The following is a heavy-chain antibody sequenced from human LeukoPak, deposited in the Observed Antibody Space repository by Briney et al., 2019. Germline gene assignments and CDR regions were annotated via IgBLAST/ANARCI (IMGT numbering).Heavy chain of an antibody. CDR2: ISAYNGNT. D-gene: IGHD2-2*01. J-gene: IGHJ4*02. V-gene: IGHV1-18*04. Sequence: ASVKVSCKASGYTFTSYGISWVRQAPGQGLEWMGWISAYNGNTNYAQKLQGRVTMTTDTSTSTAYMELRSLRSDDTAVYYCAGVHRRGPYCSSTSCLADYWGQGTLVTVSS. CDR1: GYTFTSYG. CDR3: AGVHRRGPYCSSTSCLADY.